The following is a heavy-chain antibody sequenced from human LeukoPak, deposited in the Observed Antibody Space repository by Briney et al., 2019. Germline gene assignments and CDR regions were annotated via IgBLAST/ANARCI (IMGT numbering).Heavy chain of an antibody. CDR3: ARLSSLDYDSGVYNWSPPDY. Sequence: SETLSLTCTVSGGSITSYFWSWIRQPPGKGLEWIGYVYYSGNTDYNPSLKSRVTISVDTSKNHVSLKLTSVTAADTAVYYCARLSSLDYDSGVYNWSPPDYWGQGILVTVSS. J-gene: IGHJ4*02. CDR2: VYYSGNT. D-gene: IGHD3-22*01. CDR1: GGSITSYF. V-gene: IGHV4-59*01.